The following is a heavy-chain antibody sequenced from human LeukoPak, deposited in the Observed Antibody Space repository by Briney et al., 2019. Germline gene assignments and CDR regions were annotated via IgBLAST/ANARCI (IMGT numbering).Heavy chain of an antibody. CDR1: GYTFTSYG. V-gene: IGHV1-2*02. Sequence: ASVKVSCKASGYTFTSYGISWVRQAPGQGLEWMGWINPNSGGTNYAQKFQGRVTMTRDTSISTAYMELSRLRSDDTAVYYCARTDTAMVFDYWGQGTLVTVSS. J-gene: IGHJ4*02. D-gene: IGHD5-18*01. CDR2: INPNSGGT. CDR3: ARTDTAMVFDY.